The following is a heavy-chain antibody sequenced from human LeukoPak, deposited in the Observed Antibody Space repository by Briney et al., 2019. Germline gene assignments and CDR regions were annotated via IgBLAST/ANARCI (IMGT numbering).Heavy chain of an antibody. V-gene: IGHV3-30*04. D-gene: IGHD5-24*01. CDR3: AREGARRDGYNSGLDY. CDR1: GFTFSSYV. J-gene: IGHJ4*02. Sequence: PGGSLRLSCAASGFTFSSYVMHWVRQAPGKGLEWVAVILFDGSNKYYADSVKGRFTISRDNSKNTLYLQVNSLRAEDTAVYYRAREGARRDGYNSGLDYWGQGTLVTVSS. CDR2: ILFDGSNK.